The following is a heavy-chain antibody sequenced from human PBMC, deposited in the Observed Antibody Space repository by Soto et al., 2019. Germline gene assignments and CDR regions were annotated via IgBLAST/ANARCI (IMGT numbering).Heavy chain of an antibody. D-gene: IGHD3-3*01. CDR1: GDSFSSGYW. V-gene: IGHV4-4*02. CDR2: ISQSGTA. J-gene: IGHJ4*02. CDR3: ARHGCRFFGY. Sequence: QVQLQESGPGLVKPSETLSLTCALSGDSFSSGYWWSWVRQPPGKGLQWVGQISQSGTANYNPSLGSRVTMSVNKTKRQFSLIWPSVTAADTAVYYCARHGCRFFGYWGQWILVTVST.